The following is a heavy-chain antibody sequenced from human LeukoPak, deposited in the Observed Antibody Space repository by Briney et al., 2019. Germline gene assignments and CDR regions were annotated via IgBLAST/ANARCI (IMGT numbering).Heavy chain of an antibody. J-gene: IGHJ4*02. CDR1: GGSISSGGYY. Sequence: SETLSLTCTVSGGSISSGGYYWSWILQHPGKGLEWLGYITNSGSTYYNPSLKSRVAISVDTSKNQFSLKLSSVSAADTAVYYCARAPTTVVTPSYFDYWVQGALVTVSS. CDR2: ITNSGST. CDR3: ARAPTTVVTPSYFDY. V-gene: IGHV4-31*03. D-gene: IGHD4-23*01.